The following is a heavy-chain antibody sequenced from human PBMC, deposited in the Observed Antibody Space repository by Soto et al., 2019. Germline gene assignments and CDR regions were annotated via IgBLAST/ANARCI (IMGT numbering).Heavy chain of an antibody. V-gene: IGHV1-58*01. J-gene: IGHJ4*02. CDR2: IVVGSGNT. Sequence: QMQLVQSGPEVKKPGTSEKVSCKASGFTFPSSAVQWVRQARGQRLEWIARIVVGSGNTNYAQKFQERLTISRDMSTNTAYMELSRLRSEDTAVYYCAAVPYYYDTSGTYFDYWGQGTLVTVSS. D-gene: IGHD3-22*01. CDR3: AAVPYYYDTSGTYFDY. CDR1: GFTFPSSA.